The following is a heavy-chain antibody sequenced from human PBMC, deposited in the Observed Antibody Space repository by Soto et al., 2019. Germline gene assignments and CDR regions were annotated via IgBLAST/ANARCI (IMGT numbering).Heavy chain of an antibody. V-gene: IGHV4-30-4*01. Sequence: SETLSLTCTVSGGSISSGDYYWSWIRQPPGKGLEWIGYIYYSGSTFYNPSLKSRVTISVDTSKNQFSLKLSSVTAADTAVYYCATQEYSSSRAPVGWFDPWGQGTLVTVSS. CDR2: IYYSGST. D-gene: IGHD6-6*01. CDR1: GGSISSGDYY. J-gene: IGHJ5*02. CDR3: ATQEYSSSRAPVGWFDP.